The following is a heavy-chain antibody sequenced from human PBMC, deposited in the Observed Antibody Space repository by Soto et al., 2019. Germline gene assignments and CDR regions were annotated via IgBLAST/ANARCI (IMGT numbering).Heavy chain of an antibody. J-gene: IGHJ1*01. CDR2: IWYDGSNK. CDR1: GFTFSSYG. V-gene: IGHV3-33*01. D-gene: IGHD6-13*01. Sequence: QVQLVESGGGVVQPGRSLRLSCAASGFTFSSYGMHWVRQAPGKGLEWVADIWYDGSNKYYADSVKGRFTISRDNSKNTLYLQRNSLRAEDTAVYYCARDWSIAAAGLTYFQHWGQGTLVTISS. CDR3: ARDWSIAAAGLTYFQH.